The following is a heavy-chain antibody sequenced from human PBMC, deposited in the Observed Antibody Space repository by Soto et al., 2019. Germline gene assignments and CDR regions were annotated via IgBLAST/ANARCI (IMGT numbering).Heavy chain of an antibody. J-gene: IGHJ6*02. CDR3: ARDYSYQRAMDV. Sequence: EGSLKRTCAASGFTFSNIAMYWVRQAPGKGLEWVTVISYDGSHKYYADSVKGRFTISRDNSKNTLYLQMNNLRAEDSAVYFCARDYSYQRAMDVWGQGTTVTVSS. CDR1: GFTFSNIA. D-gene: IGHD2-15*01. V-gene: IGHV3-30-3*01. CDR2: ISYDGSHK.